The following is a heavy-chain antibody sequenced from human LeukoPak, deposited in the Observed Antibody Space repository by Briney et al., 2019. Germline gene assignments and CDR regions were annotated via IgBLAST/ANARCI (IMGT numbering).Heavy chain of an antibody. CDR2: INQSGST. CDR3: ARSLGAQLPPIH. J-gene: IGHJ4*02. D-gene: IGHD2-2*01. V-gene: IGHV4-34*01. Sequence: SETLSLTCGVYGGSFSIYCWNWIRQPPGKGLEWIGEINQSGSTKYNPSLKSRVTISVDTSKNQFSLKLTSVTAADMAVYYCARSLGAQLPPIHWGQGTLVTVSS. CDR1: GGSFSIYC.